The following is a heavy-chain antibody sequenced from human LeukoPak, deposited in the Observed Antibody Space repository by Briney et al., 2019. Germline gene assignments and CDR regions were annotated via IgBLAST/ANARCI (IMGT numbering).Heavy chain of an antibody. Sequence: SVRVSCKTSGYTFSNFGINWVRQAPGQGLEWMGWISGNNDNPNYGQKFQGRFTVTTDSSTSTAYMELRNLTFDDTAVYYCARDGTSTDDYWGQGTLVSASS. CDR3: ARDGTSTDDY. D-gene: IGHD2-2*01. CDR1: GYTFSNFG. V-gene: IGHV1-18*01. CDR2: ISGNNDNP. J-gene: IGHJ4*02.